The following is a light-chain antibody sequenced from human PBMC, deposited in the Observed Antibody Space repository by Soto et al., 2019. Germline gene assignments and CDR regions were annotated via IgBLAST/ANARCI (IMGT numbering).Light chain of an antibody. CDR3: SSYTVISTSHLYV. CDR2: EVS. J-gene: IGLJ1*01. Sequence: QSALTQPASVSGSPGQSITISCTGTISDVGGYNYVSWYQQHPGKAPKLMIYEVSNRPPGLSNRFSGSKSGNTASLTISGLQAEDEAEYYCSSYTVISTSHLYVFGTGTKVTVL. V-gene: IGLV2-14*01. CDR1: ISDVGGYNY.